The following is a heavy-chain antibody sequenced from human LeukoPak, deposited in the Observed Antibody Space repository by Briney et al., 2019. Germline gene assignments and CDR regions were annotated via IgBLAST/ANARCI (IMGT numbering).Heavy chain of an antibody. CDR2: IKPDGGEK. D-gene: IGHD6-19*01. V-gene: IGHV3-7*01. Sequence: PGGSLRLSCAASGFTFSNYWMSWVRQPPGKGLEWVAHIKPDGGEKNYVDSVKGRFTLFRDDAKNSVYLQMNSLRVEDTAVYYCARDSGSGGPWGQGTLVTVSS. CDR1: GFTFSNYW. J-gene: IGHJ5*02. CDR3: ARDSGSGGP.